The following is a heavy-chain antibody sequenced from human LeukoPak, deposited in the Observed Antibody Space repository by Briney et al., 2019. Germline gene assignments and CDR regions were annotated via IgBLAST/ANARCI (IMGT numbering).Heavy chain of an antibody. Sequence: GGSLRLSCAASGFTFSSYAMSWARQAPGKGLEWVSAISGSGGSTYYADSVKGRFTISRDNSKNTLYLQMNSLRAEDTAVYYCAKIVATMVRGVIGYFDYWGQGTPVTVSS. CDR3: AKIVATMVRGVIGYFDY. V-gene: IGHV3-23*01. D-gene: IGHD3-10*01. J-gene: IGHJ4*02. CDR1: GFTFSSYA. CDR2: ISGSGGST.